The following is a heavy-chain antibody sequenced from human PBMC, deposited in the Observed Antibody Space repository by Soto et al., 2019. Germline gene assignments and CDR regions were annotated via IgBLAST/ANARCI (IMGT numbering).Heavy chain of an antibody. Sequence: EVQLVESGGGLVTPGGSLRLSCTGTGFSFSPAWMNWVRQAPGKGLERVGRMKSYRGGGTTDYAATVQGRFTISRDDSKNTLYLQMNSLKFEDTALYFCIWQQDFYYGKAVWGQGTTVTVSS. CDR3: IWQQDFYYGKAV. V-gene: IGHV3-15*07. D-gene: IGHD6-13*01. CDR1: GFSFSPAW. J-gene: IGHJ6*02. CDR2: MKSYRGGGTT.